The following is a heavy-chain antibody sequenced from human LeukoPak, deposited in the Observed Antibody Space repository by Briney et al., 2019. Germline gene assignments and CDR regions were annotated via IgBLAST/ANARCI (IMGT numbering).Heavy chain of an antibody. D-gene: IGHD5-12*01. CDR3: ARDHGGYSGYDAFDY. V-gene: IGHV3-74*01. J-gene: IGHJ4*02. Sequence: GGSLRLSCAASGFTFSSYWMHWVRQAPGKGLVWVSRINSDGSSTSYADSVKGRFTISRDNAKNTLYLQMNSLRAEDTAVYYCARDHGGYSGYDAFDYWGQGTLATVSS. CDR1: GFTFSSYW. CDR2: INSDGSST.